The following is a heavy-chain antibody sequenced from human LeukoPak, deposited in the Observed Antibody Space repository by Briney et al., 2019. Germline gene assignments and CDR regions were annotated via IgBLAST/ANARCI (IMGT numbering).Heavy chain of an antibody. J-gene: IGHJ6*02. CDR2: INSSGMYI. CDR1: GFTLSSFE. D-gene: IGHD2-15*01. V-gene: IGHV3-21*01. CDR3: GIDHIAVVVGYYYGMDV. Sequence: PGGSLRLACAASGFTLSSFEMKCVRQAPEEGLEWVSSINSSGMYIYYADSVKGRSTISKDNAKNALYLEMNSLRAEDTALYYCGIDHIAVVVGYYYGMDVWGQGTAVTVSS.